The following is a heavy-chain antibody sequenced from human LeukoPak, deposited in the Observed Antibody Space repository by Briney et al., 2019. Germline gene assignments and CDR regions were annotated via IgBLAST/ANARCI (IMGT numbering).Heavy chain of an antibody. V-gene: IGHV1-3*02. J-gene: IGHJ4*02. CDR1: GYTFTNYA. D-gene: IGHD5-12*01. CDR3: ARGHSGYDIDY. Sequence: ASVKVSCKASGYTFTNYAMHWVRQAPGQRLERMGWSSAGNGNTKYSQEFQGRVTISRDTSASTAYMELSSLRSEDMAVYYCARGHSGYDIDYWGQGTLVTVSS. CDR2: SSAGNGNT.